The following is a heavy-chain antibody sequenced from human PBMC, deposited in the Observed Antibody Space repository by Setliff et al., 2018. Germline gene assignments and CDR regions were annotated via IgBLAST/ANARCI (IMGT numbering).Heavy chain of an antibody. CDR2: INHSGST. V-gene: IGHV4-34*01. D-gene: IGHD5-12*01. CDR1: GGSFSGYY. J-gene: IGHJ5*02. CDR3: ARGGLRGVATILS. Sequence: SETLSLTCAVYGGSFSGYYWSWIRQPPGKGLEWIGEINHSGSTNYNPSLKSRVTILVDTSKNRFSLKLSSVTAADTAVYYCARGGLRGVATILSWGQGTLVTVSS.